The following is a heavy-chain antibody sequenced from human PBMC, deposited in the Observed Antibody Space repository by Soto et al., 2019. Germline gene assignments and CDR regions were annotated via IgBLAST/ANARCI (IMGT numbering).Heavy chain of an antibody. V-gene: IGHV5-51*01. J-gene: IGHJ6*02. CDR2: IFPGDSDT. CDR1: GYSFTSYW. Sequence: PGESLKISCKGSGYSFTSYWIGWVRQMPGKGLECMGIIFPGDSDTRYSPSFQGQVTISADKSISTAYLQWSSLKASDTAMYYCARRDASAGLYYYYGVDVWGQGTTVTVSS. D-gene: IGHD6-13*01. CDR3: ARRDASAGLYYYYGVDV.